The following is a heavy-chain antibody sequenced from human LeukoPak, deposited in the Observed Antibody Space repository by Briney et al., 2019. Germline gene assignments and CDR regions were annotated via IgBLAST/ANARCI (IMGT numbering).Heavy chain of an antibody. CDR1: GFSFNNAW. CDR2: IKRKIDGETT. D-gene: IGHD3-10*01. Sequence: GGSLRLSCAVSGFSFNNAWMNWVRQAPGKGLEWVGRIKRKIDGETTDYAAPVKGRFTISRDDSKSTLYLQMNSLKSEDTAVYYCTTLSFVWFGDDYWGQGTLVTVPS. J-gene: IGHJ4*02. CDR3: TTLSFVWFGDDY. V-gene: IGHV3-15*01.